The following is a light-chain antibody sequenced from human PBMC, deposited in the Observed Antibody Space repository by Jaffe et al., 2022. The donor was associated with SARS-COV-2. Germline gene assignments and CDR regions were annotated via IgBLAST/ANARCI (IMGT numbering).Light chain of an antibody. Sequence: AIRMTQSPSSFSASTGDRVTITCRASQDIGTYLAWYQQKPGKAPNLLIYAASTLQSGVPSRFSGSGSGTDFTLTISCLQSEDFATYYCQHYYNYPLTFGGGTKVDIK. CDR3: QHYYNYPLT. CDR1: QDIGTY. CDR2: AAS. J-gene: IGKJ4*01. V-gene: IGKV1-8*01.